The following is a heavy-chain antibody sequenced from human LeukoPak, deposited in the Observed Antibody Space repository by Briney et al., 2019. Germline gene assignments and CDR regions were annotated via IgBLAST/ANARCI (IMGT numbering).Heavy chain of an antibody. CDR2: ISYDGSNK. J-gene: IGHJ6*03. CDR3: ARDSGTYYDFWSGRGGYMDV. D-gene: IGHD3-3*01. Sequence: GGSLRLSCAASGFTFSSYAMHWVRQAPGKGLEWVAVISYDGSNKYYADSVKGRFTISRDNSKNTLYLQMNSLRAEDTAVYYCARDSGTYYDFWSGRGGYMDVWGKGTTVTVSS. V-gene: IGHV3-30*04. CDR1: GFTFSSYA.